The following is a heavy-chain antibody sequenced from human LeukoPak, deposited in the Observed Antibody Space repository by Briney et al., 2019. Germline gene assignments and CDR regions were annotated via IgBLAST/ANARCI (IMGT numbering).Heavy chain of an antibody. J-gene: IGHJ4*02. CDR2: INSDGSST. V-gene: IGHV3-74*01. D-gene: IGHD4-17*01. CDR1: GFTFSGYW. CDR3: ARDIKGDYFLDY. Sequence: PGGSLRLSCAASGFTFSGYWMHWVRQAPGKGLVWVSRINSDGSSTSYADSVKGRFTISRDNAKNTLYLQMNSLRAEDTALYYCARDIKGDYFLDYWGQGTLVTVSS.